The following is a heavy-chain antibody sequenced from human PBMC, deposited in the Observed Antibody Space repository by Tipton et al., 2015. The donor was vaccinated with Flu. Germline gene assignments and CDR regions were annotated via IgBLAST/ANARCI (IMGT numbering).Heavy chain of an antibody. D-gene: IGHD3-10*02. V-gene: IGHV4-59*05. CDR3: ARLSYYDVDLKNFYFDF. CDR2: LSYSGNT. J-gene: IGHJ4*02. CDR1: GGSVNGYF. Sequence: TLSLTCSVSGGSVNGYFWSWIRQPPGKGLEWIGGLSYSGNTYYNPSLKSRVTISVDTSKSQFSLMLRSVTAADTAVYYCARLSYYDVDLKNFYFDFWGQGILVTVSS.